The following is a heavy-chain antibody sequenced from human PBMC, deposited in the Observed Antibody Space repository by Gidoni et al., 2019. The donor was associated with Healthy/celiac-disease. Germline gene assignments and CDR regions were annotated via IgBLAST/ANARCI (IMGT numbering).Heavy chain of an antibody. Sequence: EVQLLESGGGLVQPGGSLRLSCAASGFTFSRYAMSWVRQAQGKGLDLVSTISGSGGSTYYADSVKGRFTISRDNSKNTLYLQMNSLRAEDTAVYYCAKDPKYYYDSSGPPLWGQGTLVTVSS. CDR3: AKDPKYYYDSSGPPL. D-gene: IGHD3-22*01. CDR2: ISGSGGST. V-gene: IGHV3-23*01. J-gene: IGHJ4*02. CDR1: GFTFSRYA.